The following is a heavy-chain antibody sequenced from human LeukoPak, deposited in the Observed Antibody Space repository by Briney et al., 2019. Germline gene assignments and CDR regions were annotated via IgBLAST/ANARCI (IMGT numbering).Heavy chain of an antibody. CDR3: ARDLGQWLVSDAFDI. D-gene: IGHD6-19*01. J-gene: IGHJ3*02. CDR1: GYTFTGYY. V-gene: IGHV1-2*02. CDR2: IHPNSGGT. Sequence: ASVKVSCKSSGYTFTGYYMHWVRQAPGQGLGWMGWIHPNSGGTNYSQKFQGRVTMTRDTSISTAYMELSRLRSDDTAVYYCARDLGQWLVSDAFDIWGQGTMVTVSS.